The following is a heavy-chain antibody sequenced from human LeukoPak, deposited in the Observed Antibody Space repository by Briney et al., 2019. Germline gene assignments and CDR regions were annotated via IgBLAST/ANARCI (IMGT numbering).Heavy chain of an antibody. CDR3: ARVYSSSPTYYYYYYGMDV. Sequence: ASVKVSCKASGYTFTSYGISWVRQAPRQGLEWMGWISAYNGNTNYAQKLQGRVTMTTDTSTSTAYMELRSLRSDDTAVYYCARVYSSSPTYYYYYYGMDVWAKGPRSPSP. J-gene: IGHJ6*02. D-gene: IGHD6-13*01. CDR2: ISAYNGNT. V-gene: IGHV1-18*01. CDR1: GYTFTSYG.